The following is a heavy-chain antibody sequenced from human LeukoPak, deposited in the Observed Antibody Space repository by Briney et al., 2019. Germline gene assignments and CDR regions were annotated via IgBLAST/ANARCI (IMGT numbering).Heavy chain of an antibody. Sequence: GGSLRLSCAASGFTFSSYAMHWVRQAPGKGLEWVAVISYDGSNKYYADSVKGRFTISRDNSKNTLYLQTNSLRAEDTAVYYCARDRNYYDSSVGYWGQGTLVTVSS. V-gene: IGHV3-30-3*01. CDR1: GFTFSSYA. D-gene: IGHD3-22*01. J-gene: IGHJ4*02. CDR2: ISYDGSNK. CDR3: ARDRNYYDSSVGY.